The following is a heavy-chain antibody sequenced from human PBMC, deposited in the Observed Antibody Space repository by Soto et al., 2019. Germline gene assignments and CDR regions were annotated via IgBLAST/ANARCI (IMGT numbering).Heavy chain of an antibody. CDR3: ARVGSYSSNWFDP. CDR1: GGTIRSYY. D-gene: IGHD3-10*01. Sequence: SETLSLTCPVSGGTIRSYYWSWIRQPPGKGLEWIGYIYYSGSTNYNPSLKSRVTISVDTSKNQFSLKLSSVTAADTAVYYCARVGSYSSNWFDPWGQGTLVTVSS. J-gene: IGHJ5*02. CDR2: IYYSGST. V-gene: IGHV4-59*01.